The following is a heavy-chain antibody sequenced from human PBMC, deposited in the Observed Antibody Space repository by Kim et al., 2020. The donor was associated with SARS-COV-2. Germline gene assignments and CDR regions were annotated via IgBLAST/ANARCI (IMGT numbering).Heavy chain of an antibody. J-gene: IGHJ4*02. Sequence: TSYAQKFQGRVTMTRDTSTSTVYMELSSLRSEDTAVYYCARDLTLAAAGYWGQGTLVTVSS. CDR2: T. V-gene: IGHV1-46*01. D-gene: IGHD6-13*01. CDR3: ARDLTLAAAGY.